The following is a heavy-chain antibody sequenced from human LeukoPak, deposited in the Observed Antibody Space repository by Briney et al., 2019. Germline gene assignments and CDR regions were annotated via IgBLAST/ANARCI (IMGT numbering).Heavy chain of an antibody. CDR1: GYNFNSYG. CDR2: INPNRGGT. D-gene: IGHD3-22*01. CDR3: ARVLGSSGYRY. Sequence: ASVKVSCKASGYNFNSYGMNWVRQAPGQGLEWMGWINPNRGGTNYAQKFQGRVPMTRDTSISTAYMELSRLRSDDTAVYYCARVLGSSGYRYWGQGTLVTVSS. J-gene: IGHJ4*02. V-gene: IGHV1-2*02.